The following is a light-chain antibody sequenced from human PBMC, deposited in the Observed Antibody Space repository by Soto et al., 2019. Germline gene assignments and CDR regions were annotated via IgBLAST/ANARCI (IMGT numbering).Light chain of an antibody. Sequence: SPKKLSLSPWERATLSCRASQSVSSYLAWYQQKPGQAPRLLIYGASTRATGIPARFSGSGSGTEFTLTISSLLPEDYAVCYCRQDHNLPPNPFG. CDR3: RQDHNLPPNP. V-gene: IGKV3-15*01. J-gene: IGKJ2*01. CDR2: GAS. CDR1: QSVSSY.